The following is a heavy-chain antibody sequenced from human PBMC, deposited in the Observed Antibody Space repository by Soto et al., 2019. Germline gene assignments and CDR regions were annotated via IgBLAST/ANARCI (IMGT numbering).Heavy chain of an antibody. Sequence: SETLSLTCAVSGGSISSSNCWSCVRQPPGKGLEWIGEIYHSGSTNYNPSLKSRVIISVDKSKNQFSLKLSSVTAADTAVYYCARGDSSSWYGYYYYGMDVWGQGTTVTVS. J-gene: IGHJ6*02. CDR3: ARGDSSSWYGYYYYGMDV. CDR1: GGSISSSNC. D-gene: IGHD6-13*01. CDR2: IYHSGST. V-gene: IGHV4-4*02.